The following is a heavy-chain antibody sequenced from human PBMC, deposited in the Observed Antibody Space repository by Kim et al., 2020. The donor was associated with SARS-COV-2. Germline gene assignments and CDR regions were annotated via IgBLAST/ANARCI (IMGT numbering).Heavy chain of an antibody. V-gene: IGHV3-23*01. CDR2: ISGSGGST. J-gene: IGHJ4*02. CDR1: GFTFSSYA. D-gene: IGHD6-19*01. CDR3: AKGEQWLVRFSTLFDY. Sequence: GGSLRLSCAASGFTFSSYAMSWVRQAPGKGLEWVSAISGSGGSTYYADSVKGRFTISRDNSKNTLYLQMNSLRAEDTAVYYCAKGEQWLVRFSTLFDYWGQGTLVTVSS.